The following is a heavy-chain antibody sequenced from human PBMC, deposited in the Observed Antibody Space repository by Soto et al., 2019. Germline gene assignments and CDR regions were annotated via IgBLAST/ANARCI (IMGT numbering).Heavy chain of an antibody. CDR1: GFTFSSYG. Sequence: GGSLRLSCAASGFTFSSYGMHWVRQAPGKGLEWVAVISYDGSNKYYADSVKGRFTISRDNSKNTLYLQMNSLRAEDTAVYYCAKDKYSSGRSYFDYWGQGTLVTVSS. J-gene: IGHJ4*02. V-gene: IGHV3-30*18. CDR2: ISYDGSNK. CDR3: AKDKYSSGRSYFDY. D-gene: IGHD6-19*01.